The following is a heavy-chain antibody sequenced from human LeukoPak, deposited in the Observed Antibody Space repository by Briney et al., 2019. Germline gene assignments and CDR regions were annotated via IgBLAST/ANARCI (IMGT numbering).Heavy chain of an antibody. J-gene: IGHJ4*02. CDR3: AKDQSYYGSGSYYKSAFDY. Sequence: GGSLRLSCAASGFTFSSYGMHWVRQAPGKGLEWVAVISYDGSNKYYADSVKGRFTISRDSSKNTLYLQMNSLRAEDTAVYYCAKDQSYYGSGSYYKSAFDYWGQGTLVTVSS. CDR1: GFTFSSYG. CDR2: ISYDGSNK. V-gene: IGHV3-30*18. D-gene: IGHD3-10*01.